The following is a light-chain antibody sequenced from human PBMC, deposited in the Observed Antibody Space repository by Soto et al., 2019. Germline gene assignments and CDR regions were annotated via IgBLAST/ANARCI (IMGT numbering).Light chain of an antibody. CDR1: SSNIGSNT. J-gene: IGLJ1*01. CDR3: AAWDDSLNGLG. CDR2: NNN. V-gene: IGLV1-44*01. Sequence: QSVLTQPPSASGTPGQRVTISCSGSSSNIGSNTVNWYQQLPGTAPKLLIYNNNQRPSGVPDRFSGSKSGTSASLAISGLQSEDEADYYCAAWDDSLNGLGFGTGTKLNVL.